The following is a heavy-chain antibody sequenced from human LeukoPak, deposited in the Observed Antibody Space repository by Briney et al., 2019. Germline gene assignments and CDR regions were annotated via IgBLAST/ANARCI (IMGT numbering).Heavy chain of an antibody. Sequence: SETLSLTCAVSGYSISSGYYWGWIRQPPGKGLEWIGSIYHSGSTYYNPSLKSRVTISVDTSKNQFSLKLSSVTAAHTAMYYCARQLKVGTFESFDIWGQGTMVTVSS. CDR2: IYHSGST. J-gene: IGHJ3*02. CDR3: ARQLKVGTFESFDI. CDR1: GYSISSGYY. D-gene: IGHD1-26*01. V-gene: IGHV4-38-2*01.